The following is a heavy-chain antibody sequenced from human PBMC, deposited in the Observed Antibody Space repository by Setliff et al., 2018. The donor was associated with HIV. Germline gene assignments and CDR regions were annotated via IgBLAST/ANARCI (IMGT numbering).Heavy chain of an antibody. CDR3: ARGGSRGSWYWDY. V-gene: IGHV4-39*01. Sequence: PSETLSLTCTVSSGSISSSNHYWGWIRQPPGKGLEWIGSIFYSGSTDYNPSLKSRVTMSVDTSTNQFSLKLNSVTAADTAVYYCARGGSRGSWYWDYWGQGTLVTVSS. D-gene: IGHD6-13*01. CDR1: SGSISSSNHY. J-gene: IGHJ4*02. CDR2: IFYSGST.